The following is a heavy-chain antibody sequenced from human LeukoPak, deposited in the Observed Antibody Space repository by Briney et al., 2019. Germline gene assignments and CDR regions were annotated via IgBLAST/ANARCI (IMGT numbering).Heavy chain of an antibody. CDR3: AREGSGSGSYWYGFDY. Sequence: ASVKVSCKASGYTFTGYYMHWVRQAPGQGLEWMGWINPNSGGTNYAQKFQGRVTMTRDTSISTAYMELSRLRSDDTAVYYCAREGSGSGSYWYGFDYWGQGTLVTVSS. V-gene: IGHV1-2*02. CDR1: GYTFTGYY. CDR2: INPNSGGT. D-gene: IGHD3-10*01. J-gene: IGHJ4*02.